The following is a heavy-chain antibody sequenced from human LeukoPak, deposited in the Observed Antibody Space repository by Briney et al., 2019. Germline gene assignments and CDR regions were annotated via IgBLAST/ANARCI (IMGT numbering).Heavy chain of an antibody. CDR1: GGSISSSSYY. CDR3: ARGPVTEIPLAFDI. Sequence: PSETLSLTCTVSGGSISSSSYYWGWIRQPPGKGLEWVANIKQDGSEKYYVDSVKGRFTISRDNAKNSLYLQMNSLRAEDTAVYYCARGPVTEIPLAFDIWGQGTMVTVSS. CDR2: IKQDGSEK. J-gene: IGHJ3*02. V-gene: IGHV3-7*01. D-gene: IGHD2-2*02.